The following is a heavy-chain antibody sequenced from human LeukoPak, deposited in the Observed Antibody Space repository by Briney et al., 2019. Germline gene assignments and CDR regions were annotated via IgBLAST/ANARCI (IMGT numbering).Heavy chain of an antibody. V-gene: IGHV4-61*02. D-gene: IGHD3-3*01. CDR2: IYTSGST. J-gene: IGHJ4*02. Sequence: SETLSLTCTVSGGSISSGSYYWSWIRQPAGKGLEWIGRIYTSGSTNYNPSLKSRVTISVDTSKNQFSLKLSSVTAADTAVYYCARGYNDFWSGYPYYFDYWGQGTLVTVSS. CDR3: ARGYNDFWSGYPYYFDY. CDR1: GGSISSGSYY.